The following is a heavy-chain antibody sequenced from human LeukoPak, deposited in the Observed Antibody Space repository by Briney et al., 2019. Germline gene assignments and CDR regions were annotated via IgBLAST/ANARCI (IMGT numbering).Heavy chain of an antibody. Sequence: PGGSLRLSCAASGFTFSNYAMSWVRQAPGKGLEWVSAITGSGSSTYYADSVKGRFSVSRDTSKNTLYLQMNSLRAGDTAVYYCAKRRSVWYFIDYWGEGTLVTVSS. CDR2: ITGSGSST. V-gene: IGHV3-23*01. CDR1: GFTFSNYA. CDR3: AKRRSVWYFIDY. J-gene: IGHJ4*02. D-gene: IGHD2-15*01.